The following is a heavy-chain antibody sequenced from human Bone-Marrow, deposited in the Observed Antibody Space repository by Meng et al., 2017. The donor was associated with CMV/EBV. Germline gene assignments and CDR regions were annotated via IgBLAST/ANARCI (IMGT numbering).Heavy chain of an antibody. J-gene: IGHJ4*02. CDR3: AKERQCDY. CDR2: IYSGGSST. V-gene: IGHV3-23*03. Sequence: GESLKISCAASGFTFSSYAMSWVRQAPGKGLEWVSVIYSGGSSTYYADSVKGRFTISRDNSKNTLYLQMNSLRAEDTAVYYCAKERQCDYWGQGNLVTVSS. CDR1: GFTFSSYA.